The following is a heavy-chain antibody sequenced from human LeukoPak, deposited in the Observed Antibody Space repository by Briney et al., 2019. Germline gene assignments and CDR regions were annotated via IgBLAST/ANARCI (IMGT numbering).Heavy chain of an antibody. CDR2: IYPGDSDT. D-gene: IGHD3-3*01. CDR3: ARQRPYYDFWSGEVGDAFDI. J-gene: IGHJ3*02. V-gene: IGHV5-51*01. Sequence: GETLKISCKGSGYSFTSYWIGWVRQMPGKGLEWMGIIYPGDSDTRYSPSFQGQVTISADKSISTAYLQWSSLKASDTAMYYCARQRPYYDFWSGEVGDAFDIWGQGTMVTVSS. CDR1: GYSFTSYW.